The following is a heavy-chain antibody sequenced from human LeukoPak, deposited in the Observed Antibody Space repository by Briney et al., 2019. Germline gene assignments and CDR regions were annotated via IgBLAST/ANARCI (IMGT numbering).Heavy chain of an antibody. J-gene: IGHJ4*02. CDR2: ISAYNGNT. CDR1: GYTVTSYG. D-gene: IGHD6-19*01. Sequence: ASVKVSCKASGYTVTSYGISWVRQAPGQGLEWMGWISAYNGNTNYAQKLQGRVTMTTDTSTSTAYMELRSLRSDDTAVYYCARDFSGYSSGWYDYWGQGTLVTVSS. V-gene: IGHV1-18*01. CDR3: ARDFSGYSSGWYDY.